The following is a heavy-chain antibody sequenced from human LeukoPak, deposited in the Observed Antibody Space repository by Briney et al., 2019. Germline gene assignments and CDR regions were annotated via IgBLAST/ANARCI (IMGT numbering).Heavy chain of an antibody. Sequence: GASVKLSCTASGYTCTSYAMHWVRQAPGQRLEWMGWINAGNGNTKYSQEFQGRVTITKDTSARTAYMELSSMRSEDMAVYYCARGPVLLWFGDQNWFDPWGQGTLVTVSS. CDR3: ARGPVLLWFGDQNWFDP. D-gene: IGHD3-10*01. CDR2: INAGNGNT. CDR1: GYTCTSYA. J-gene: IGHJ5*02. V-gene: IGHV1-3*03.